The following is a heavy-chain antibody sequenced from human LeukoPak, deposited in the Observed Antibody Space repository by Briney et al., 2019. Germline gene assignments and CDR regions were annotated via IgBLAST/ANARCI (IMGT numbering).Heavy chain of an antibody. CDR3: ARGFNIVVVPAVYYYGMDV. CDR1: GGSISSGDYY. Sequence: SETLSLTCTVSGGSISSGDYYWSWIRQPPGKGLEWIGYIYYSGSTNYNPSLKSRVTISVDTSKNQFSLKLSSVTAADTAVYYCARGFNIVVVPAVYYYGMDVWGQGTTVTVSS. D-gene: IGHD2-2*01. CDR2: IYYSGST. J-gene: IGHJ6*02. V-gene: IGHV4-61*08.